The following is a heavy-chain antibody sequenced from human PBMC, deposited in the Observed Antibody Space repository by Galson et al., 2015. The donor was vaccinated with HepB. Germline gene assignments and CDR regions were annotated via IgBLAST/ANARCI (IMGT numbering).Heavy chain of an antibody. D-gene: IGHD3-22*01. CDR2: ISSSGSTI. Sequence: SLRLSCAASGFTFSSYEMNWVRQAPGKGLEWVSYISSSGSTIYYADSVKGRFTISRDNAKNTLYLQMNSLRAEDTAVYYCARATGYYDSRGFDYWGQGTLVTVSS. CDR1: GFTFSSYE. J-gene: IGHJ4*02. V-gene: IGHV3-48*03. CDR3: ARATGYYDSRGFDY.